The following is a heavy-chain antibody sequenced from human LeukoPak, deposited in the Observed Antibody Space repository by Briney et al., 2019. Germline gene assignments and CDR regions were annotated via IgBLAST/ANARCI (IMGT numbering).Heavy chain of an antibody. J-gene: IGHJ3*02. D-gene: IGHD3-3*01. CDR3: ARFLEWLFDGNAFDI. CDR2: IYYSGST. Sequence: SETLSLTCSVSGGSISSSSSYWGWIRQPPGKGLEWIGSIYYSGSTYYNPSLKSRVTISVDTSRNQFSLKLSSVTAADTAVYYCARFLEWLFDGNAFDIWGQGTMVAVSS. CDR1: GGSISSSSSY. V-gene: IGHV4-39*07.